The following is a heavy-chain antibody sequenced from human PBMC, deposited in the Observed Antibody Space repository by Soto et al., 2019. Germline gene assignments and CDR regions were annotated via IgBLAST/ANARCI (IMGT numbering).Heavy chain of an antibody. CDR3: ARVRQGCSANSCYFDP. Sequence: QVHLQESGPGLVAPSGTLSLTCTLSGGSVRAPDWWNWVRQSPDKGLEWIAEVHISGHSNYNPSLRSRVSVSTDSSKNEFYLNLTSVTAADTAIYYCARVRQGCSANSCYFDPWGQGTQVTISS. CDR2: VHISGHS. CDR1: GGSVRAPDW. J-gene: IGHJ5*01. D-gene: IGHD2-15*01. V-gene: IGHV4-4*02.